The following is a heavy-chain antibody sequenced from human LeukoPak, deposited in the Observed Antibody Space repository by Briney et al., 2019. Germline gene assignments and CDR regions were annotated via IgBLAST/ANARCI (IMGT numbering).Heavy chain of an antibody. V-gene: IGHV3-23*01. CDR2: ISGSGDST. D-gene: IGHD3-3*01. CDR1: GFTFSSYA. CDR3: AKESSPRVDYDFWSGYYIDY. Sequence: GGSLRLSCAASGFTFSSYAMSWVRQAPGKGLEWVSGISGSGDSTYYTDSVKGRFTISRDNSKNTLYLQMNSLRAEDTAVYYCAKESSPRVDYDFWSGYYIDYWGQGTLVTVSS. J-gene: IGHJ4*02.